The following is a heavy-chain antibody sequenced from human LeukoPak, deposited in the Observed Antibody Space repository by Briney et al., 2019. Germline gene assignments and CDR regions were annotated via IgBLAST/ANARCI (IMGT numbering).Heavy chain of an antibody. J-gene: IGHJ6*03. D-gene: IGHD6-6*01. CDR1: GDSISSSTTS. CDR3: ARVGGPYSDSRSSSFRAKLVTFLRPRDHSDFHYYMDV. Sequence: PSETLSPTCTVSGDSISSSTTSWGWFRQPPGKGLEWFGILYQPGSTHFNPSLTTRTTVSADTSKIHFSLKLTSVTAGDTAVNYCARVGGPYSDSRSSSFRAKLVTFLRPRDHSDFHYYMDVWGKGTTVTVSS. CDR2: LYQPGST. V-gene: IGHV4-39*07.